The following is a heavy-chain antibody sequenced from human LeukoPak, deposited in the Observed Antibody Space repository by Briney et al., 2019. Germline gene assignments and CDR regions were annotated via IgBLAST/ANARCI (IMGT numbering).Heavy chain of an antibody. V-gene: IGHV3-23*01. J-gene: IGHJ4*02. D-gene: IGHD3-16*01. CDR1: GFTFSSYA. Sequence: QPGGSLRLSCAASGFTFSSYAMSWVRQAPGKGLEWVSGITATGSRTYYADSVKGRFTISRDSSKNTLYLQLNSLRADDTAVYYCATSMGGGNIDYWGQGALVTVSS. CDR3: ATSMGGGNIDY. CDR2: ITATGSRT.